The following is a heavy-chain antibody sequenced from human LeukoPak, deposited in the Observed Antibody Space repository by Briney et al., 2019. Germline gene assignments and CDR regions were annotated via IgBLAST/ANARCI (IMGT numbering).Heavy chain of an antibody. D-gene: IGHD2-2*02. V-gene: IGHV4-38-2*02. J-gene: IGHJ4*02. Sequence: SETLSLTCTVSGYSITSGYNWAWIRPPPGKVLEWIGSIYHSGSAYYNPSLKSRVTISGDTSKNQFSLKLSSVTAADTAVYYCVRYCSSTTCYTRAVDYWGQGTLVTVSS. CDR3: VRYCSSTTCYTRAVDY. CDR2: IYHSGSA. CDR1: GYSITSGYN.